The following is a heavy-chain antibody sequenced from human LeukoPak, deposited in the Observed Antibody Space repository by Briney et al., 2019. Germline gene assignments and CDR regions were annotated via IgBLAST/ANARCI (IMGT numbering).Heavy chain of an antibody. J-gene: IGHJ4*02. V-gene: IGHV4-34*01. Sequence: KPSETLSLTCAVYGGSFSGYYWSWIRQPPGKGLEWIGEINHSGSTNYNPSLKSRVTISVDTSKNQFSLKLSSVTAADTAVYYCARDSSSGIVDYWGQGTLVTVSS. CDR1: GGSFSGYY. CDR2: INHSGST. CDR3: ARDSSSGIVDY. D-gene: IGHD6-19*01.